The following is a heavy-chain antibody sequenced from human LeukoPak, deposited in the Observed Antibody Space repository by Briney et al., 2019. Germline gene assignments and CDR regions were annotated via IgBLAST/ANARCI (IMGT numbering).Heavy chain of an antibody. CDR2: ISGSDDST. V-gene: IGHV3-23*01. J-gene: IGHJ1*01. CDR3: AKFACTSTSCYNNF. D-gene: IGHD2-2*02. Sequence: GGSLRLSCAASGFSFSTYAMNWVRQAPGKGLDWVSAISGSDDSTYYAESVKGRFTISRDNSKNTLLLQMNSLRVEDTAVYYCAKFACTSTSCYNNFWGQGTLVTVSS. CDR1: GFSFSTYA.